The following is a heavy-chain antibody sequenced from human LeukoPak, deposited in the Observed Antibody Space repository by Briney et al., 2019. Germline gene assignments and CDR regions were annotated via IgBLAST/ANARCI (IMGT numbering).Heavy chain of an antibody. Sequence: ASVKVSCKASGYTFTSYAISWVRQAPGQELEWMGWVSAYNGVTNYAQKLQGRVTMTTDTSTSTAYMELRSLRSDDTAVYYCARDRDTMVRGAPFDYWGQGTLVTVSS. J-gene: IGHJ4*02. CDR3: ARDRDTMVRGAPFDY. CDR1: GYTFTSYA. V-gene: IGHV1-18*01. CDR2: VSAYNGVT. D-gene: IGHD3-10*01.